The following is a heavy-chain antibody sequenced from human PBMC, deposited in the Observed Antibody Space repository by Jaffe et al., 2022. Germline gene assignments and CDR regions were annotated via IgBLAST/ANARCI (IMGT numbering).Heavy chain of an antibody. CDR2: ISSSGNTI. J-gene: IGHJ3*02. CDR1: GFTFTDYI. V-gene: IGHV3-48*01. CDR3: ARDLPGSSGWYGKNDAFDI. D-gene: IGHD6-19*01. Sequence: EVQLVESGGGLVQPGGSLRLSCAASGFTFTDYIMNWVRQAPGKGLEWLSYISSSGNTIYYADSVKGRFTISRDNAKKSLYLQMNSLRAEDTAVYYCARDLPGSSGWYGKNDAFDIWGQGTMVTVSS.